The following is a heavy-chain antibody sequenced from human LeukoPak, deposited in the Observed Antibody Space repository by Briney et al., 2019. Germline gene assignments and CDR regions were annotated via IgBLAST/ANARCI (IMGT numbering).Heavy chain of an antibody. CDR2: IYYSGST. Sequence: PSQTLSLICTVSGGSISSGDYYWSWIRQPPGKGLEWIGYIYYSGSTYYNPSLKSRVTISVDTSKNQFSLKLSSVTAADTAVYYCARDKLGLWFGELSYYYYGMDVWGQGTTVTVSS. CDR1: GGSISSGDYY. V-gene: IGHV4-30-4*01. J-gene: IGHJ6*02. D-gene: IGHD3-10*01. CDR3: ARDKLGLWFGELSYYYYGMDV.